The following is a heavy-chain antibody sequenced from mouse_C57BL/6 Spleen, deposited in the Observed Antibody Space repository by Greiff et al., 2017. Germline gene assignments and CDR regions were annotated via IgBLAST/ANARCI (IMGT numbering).Heavy chain of an antibody. CDR3: ARNRTTWSEFAY. V-gene: IGHV5-4*03. CDR2: ISDGSSYT. Sequence: EVKLVQSGGGLVKPGGSLKLSCAASGFTFSSYAMSWVRQTPEKRLEWVATISDGSSYTNYPDNVKGRFTITRDKAYNTLYLQMSRLTSEDSAVYYCARNRTTWSEFAYWGQGTLVTVSA. J-gene: IGHJ3*01. CDR1: GFTFSSYA.